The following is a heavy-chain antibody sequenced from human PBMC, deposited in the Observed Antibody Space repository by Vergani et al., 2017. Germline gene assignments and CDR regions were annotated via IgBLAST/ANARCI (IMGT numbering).Heavy chain of an antibody. V-gene: IGHV3-20*01. J-gene: IGHJ6*03. CDR2: INWNGGST. Sequence: EVQLVESGGGVVRPGGSLRLSCAASGFTFDDYGMSWVRQAPGKGLEWVSGINWNGGSTGSADSVKGRFTISTDNAKNSLYLQMSSLRAEDTALYHCARVPIYDSSGNYSYYYYMDVWGKGTTVTVSS. CDR3: ARVPIYDSSGNYSYYYYMDV. CDR1: GFTFDDYG. D-gene: IGHD3-22*01.